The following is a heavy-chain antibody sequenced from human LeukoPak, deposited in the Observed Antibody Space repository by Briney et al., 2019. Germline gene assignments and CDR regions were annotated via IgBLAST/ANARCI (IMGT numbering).Heavy chain of an antibody. CDR1: GFTFSSYG. J-gene: IGHJ4*02. CDR2: IRYDGSNK. V-gene: IGHV3-30*02. Sequence: GGSLRLSCAASGFTFSSYGMHWVRQAPGKGLEGVAFIRYDGSNKYYADSVKGRFTISRDNSKNTLYLQMNSLRAEDTAVYYCAKNGVVITYYFDYWGQGTLVTVSS. D-gene: IGHD3-3*01. CDR3: AKNGVVITYYFDY.